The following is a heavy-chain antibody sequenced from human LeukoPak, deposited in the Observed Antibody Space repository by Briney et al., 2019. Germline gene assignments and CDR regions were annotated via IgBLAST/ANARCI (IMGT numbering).Heavy chain of an antibody. D-gene: IGHD3-16*01. CDR2: INPSGGST. Sequence: ASVKVSCKASGYTFTSYYMHWVRQAPGQGLEWMGIINPSGGSTSYAQKFQGRVTMTRDMSTSTVYMELSSRRSEDTAVYYCARDHSQVGGNKNWFDPWGQGTLVTVSS. CDR3: ARDHSQVGGNKNWFDP. J-gene: IGHJ5*02. V-gene: IGHV1-46*01. CDR1: GYTFTSYY.